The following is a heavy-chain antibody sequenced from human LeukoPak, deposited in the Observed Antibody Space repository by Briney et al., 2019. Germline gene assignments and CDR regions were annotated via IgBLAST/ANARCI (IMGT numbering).Heavy chain of an antibody. V-gene: IGHV3-48*04. J-gene: IGHJ3*02. CDR3: ARGPSIAARYDAFDI. Sequence: GGSLRLSCAASGFTFSSYSMNWVRQAPGKGLEWVSYISSSGNTISYADSVKGRFTISRDNAKNSLYLQVISLRAEDTAVYYCARGPSIAARYDAFDIWGQGTMVTVSS. CDR1: GFTFSSYS. D-gene: IGHD6-6*01. CDR2: ISSSGNTI.